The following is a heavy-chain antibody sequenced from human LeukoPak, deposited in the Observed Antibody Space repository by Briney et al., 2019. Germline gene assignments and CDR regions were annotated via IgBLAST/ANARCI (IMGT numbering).Heavy chain of an antibody. Sequence: GGSLRLSCAASGFTFSSHAMHWVRQAPGKGLEWVSVISYDGSSKHYVNSVKGRFTISRDNSKNTLYLQMNSLRAEDTAVYYCARDLRCASGTYKGYFDYWGQGTLVTVSS. V-gene: IGHV3-30*03. CDR3: ARDLRCASGTYKGYFDY. CDR1: GFTFSSHA. D-gene: IGHD3-10*01. CDR2: ISYDGSSK. J-gene: IGHJ4*02.